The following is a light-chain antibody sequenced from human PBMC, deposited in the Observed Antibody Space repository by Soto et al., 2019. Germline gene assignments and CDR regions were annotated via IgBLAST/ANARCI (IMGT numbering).Light chain of an antibody. CDR3: QQANSFPQT. V-gene: IGKV3-15*01. Sequence: IVMTKCPATLSVSQGENANLSCRASQTVRTSLAWYQQKPGRAPRLRSEGASTRASGVPARVSGRGAGTECTRTISSLQPEDFATYYCQQANSFPQTVGQGTKVEIK. CDR1: QTVRTS. CDR2: GAS. J-gene: IGKJ1*01.